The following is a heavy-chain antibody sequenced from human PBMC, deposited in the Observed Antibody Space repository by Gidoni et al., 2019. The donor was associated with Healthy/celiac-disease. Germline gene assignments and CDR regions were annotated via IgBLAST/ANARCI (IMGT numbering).Heavy chain of an antibody. Sequence: EVQLLESGGGLVQPGGSLRLSCAASGFTFSSYAMRWVRQAPGKGLEWVSAISGSGGSTYYADSVKGRFTISRDNSKNTLYLQMNSLRAEDTAVYYCAKDFEDCSGGSCYSVIDYWGQGTLVTVSS. CDR2: ISGSGGST. CDR1: GFTFSSYA. CDR3: AKDFEDCSGGSCYSVIDY. D-gene: IGHD2-15*01. J-gene: IGHJ4*02. V-gene: IGHV3-23*01.